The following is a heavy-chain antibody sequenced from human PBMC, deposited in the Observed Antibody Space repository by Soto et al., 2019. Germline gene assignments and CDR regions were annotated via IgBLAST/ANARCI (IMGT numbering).Heavy chain of an antibody. D-gene: IGHD3-10*01. CDR2: IYHSGST. V-gene: IGHV4-4*02. J-gene: IGHJ6*02. CDR3: ARLVRGVIPYYYGMDV. Sequence: LSLTCAVSGGSISSSNWWSWVRQPPGKGLEWIGEIYHSGSTNYNPSLKSRVTISVDTSKNQFSLKLSSVTAADTAVYYCARLVRGVIPYYYGMDVWGQGTTVTVSS. CDR1: GGSISSSNW.